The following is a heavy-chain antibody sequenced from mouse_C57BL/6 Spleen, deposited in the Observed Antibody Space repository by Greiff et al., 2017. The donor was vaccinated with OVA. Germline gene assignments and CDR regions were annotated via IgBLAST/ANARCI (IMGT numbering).Heavy chain of an antibody. V-gene: IGHV1-76*01. CDR1: GYTFTDYY. Sequence: QVQLQQSGAELVRPGASVKLSCKASGYTFTDYYINWVKQRPGQGLEWIARIYPGSGNTYYNEKFKGKATLTAEKSSSTAYMQLSSLTSEDSAVYFCARSAGLFDYWGQGTTLTVSS. CDR3: ARSAGLFDY. D-gene: IGHD1-2*01. J-gene: IGHJ2*01. CDR2: IYPGSGNT.